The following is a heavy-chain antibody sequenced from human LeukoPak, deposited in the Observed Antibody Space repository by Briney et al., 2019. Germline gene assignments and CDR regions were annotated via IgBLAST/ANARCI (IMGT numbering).Heavy chain of an antibody. Sequence: GGSLRLSRAASGFTFSDYYMNWIRQAPGKGLEWISYISSSNVYTEYADSVKGRFTISRDNAKNSLYLQMDSLRAEDTAVYYCARSRYDSSGSNWLDPWGQGTLVTVSS. D-gene: IGHD3-22*01. CDR3: ARSRYDSSGSNWLDP. V-gene: IGHV3-11*03. CDR2: ISSSNVYT. J-gene: IGHJ5*02. CDR1: GFTFSDYY.